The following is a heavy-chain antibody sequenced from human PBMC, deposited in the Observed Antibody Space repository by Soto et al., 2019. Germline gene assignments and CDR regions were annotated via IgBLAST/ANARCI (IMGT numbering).Heavy chain of an antibody. J-gene: IGHJ4*02. D-gene: IGHD2-15*01. CDR1: GFTFSSYA. CDR3: ASYSRSNRQGFDY. CDR2: ISGSGGST. Sequence: GGSLRLSCAASGFTFSSYAMSWVRQAPGKGLEWVSAISGSGGSTYYADSVKGRFTISRDNSKNTLYLQMNSLRAEDTAVYYCASYSRSNRQGFDYWGQGTLVTVSS. V-gene: IGHV3-23*01.